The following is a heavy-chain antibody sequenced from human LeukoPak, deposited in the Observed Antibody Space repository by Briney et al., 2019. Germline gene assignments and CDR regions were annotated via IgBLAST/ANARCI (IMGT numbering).Heavy chain of an antibody. Sequence: ASETLSLTCTVSGVSISSYYWNWIRQAPGKGLEWIGYIYYTGDTKFNPSLQSRDTISLDTSKNQFSLKLTSVTAADTAVYYCTRHPRIIAGNPYFDYWGQGTVVTVSS. CDR3: TRHPRIIAGNPYFDY. J-gene: IGHJ4*02. V-gene: IGHV4-59*08. CDR2: IYYTGDT. CDR1: GVSISSYY. D-gene: IGHD6-13*01.